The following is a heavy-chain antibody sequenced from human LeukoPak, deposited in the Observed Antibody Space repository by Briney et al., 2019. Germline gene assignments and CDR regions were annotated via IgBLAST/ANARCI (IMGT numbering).Heavy chain of an antibody. J-gene: IGHJ3*02. CDR1: GYTLTELS. V-gene: IGHV1-24*01. CDR2: FDPDDGET. D-gene: IGHD1-26*01. Sequence: ASVKVSCKVSGYTLTELSMHWVRQAPGKGLEWMGGFDPDDGETIYAQKFQGRVTMTEDTSTDTAYMELSSLRSEDTAVYYCATDGWELRVDAFDIWGQGTMVTVSS. CDR3: ATDGWELRVDAFDI.